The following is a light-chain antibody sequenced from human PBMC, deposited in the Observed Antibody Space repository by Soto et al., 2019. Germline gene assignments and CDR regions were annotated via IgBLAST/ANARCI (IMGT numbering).Light chain of an antibody. Sequence: GDRVTITCRASQTTNTWLAWYQQKPGTAPKLLIYDASSLEGGVPSRFSASGYGTEFTLTISSLQPYDLATYYCKQYISYPYTFGQGTKVEIK. CDR1: QTTNTW. V-gene: IGKV1-5*01. CDR3: KQYISYPYT. J-gene: IGKJ2*01. CDR2: DAS.